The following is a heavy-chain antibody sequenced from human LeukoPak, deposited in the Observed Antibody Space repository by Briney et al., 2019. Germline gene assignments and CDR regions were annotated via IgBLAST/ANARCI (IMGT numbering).Heavy chain of an antibody. CDR3: ARRSTYSSSPFDY. CDR2: IYYTGST. CDR1: GGSISTFY. D-gene: IGHD6-13*01. V-gene: IGHV4-59*08. Sequence: SETLSLTCTVSGGSISTFYWSWIRQPPGKGLEWIGYIYYTGSTNYNPSLKSRVTISVDTSKNQFSLKLSSVTAADTAFYYCARRSTYSSSPFDYWGQGTLVTVSS. J-gene: IGHJ4*02.